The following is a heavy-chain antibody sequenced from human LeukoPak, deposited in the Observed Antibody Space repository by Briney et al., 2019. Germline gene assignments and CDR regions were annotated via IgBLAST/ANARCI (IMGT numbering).Heavy chain of an antibody. CDR1: GFTFSKAW. CDR3: STYRWQYDSSGYGY. CDR2: IKSNADGGTT. V-gene: IGHV3-15*01. Sequence: GGSLRLSCAASGFTFSKAWMSWVRQATGKGLVWLGRIKSNADGGTTDYAAPVQGRITISRDDSQNTLYLQLDSLKAEDTAVYYCSTYRWQYDSSGYGYWGQGTLVAVSS. J-gene: IGHJ4*02. D-gene: IGHD3-22*01.